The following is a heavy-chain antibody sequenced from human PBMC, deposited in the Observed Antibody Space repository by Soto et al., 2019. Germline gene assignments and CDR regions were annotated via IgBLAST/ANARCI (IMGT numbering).Heavy chain of an antibody. Sequence: QVQLQESGPGLVKPSETLSLSCGVSGGSISQYYWSWIRQPAGQGLEWIGRIYSGGSTNYNPSLERRVTTSVDTSKNKFSLKLSSVTAADTAVYYCARGPGGFGDFSLDYWGQGTLVTVSS. V-gene: IGHV4-4*07. CDR1: GGSISQYY. J-gene: IGHJ4*02. CDR3: ARGPGGFGDFSLDY. D-gene: IGHD3-10*01. CDR2: IYSGGST.